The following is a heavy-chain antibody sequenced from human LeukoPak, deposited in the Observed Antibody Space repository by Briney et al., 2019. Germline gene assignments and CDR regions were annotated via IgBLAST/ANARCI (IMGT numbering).Heavy chain of an antibody. D-gene: IGHD3/OR15-3a*01. CDR1: GGSISSSSYY. CDR2: IYYSGST. CDR3: ARAQGNGLIDF. J-gene: IGHJ4*02. Sequence: SSETLSLTCTVSGGSISSSSYYWGWIRQPPGKGLEWIGSIYYSGSTYYNPSLKSRVTISLDTSRNQFSLRLSSVTAADTADYYCARAQGNGLIDFWGQGTLVTVSS. V-gene: IGHV4-39*01.